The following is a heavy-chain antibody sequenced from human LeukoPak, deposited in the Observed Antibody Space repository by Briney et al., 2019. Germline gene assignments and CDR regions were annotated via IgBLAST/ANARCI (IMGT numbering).Heavy chain of an antibody. CDR3: ARDYYGSGSYYDY. CDR2: ISYDGSNK. J-gene: IGHJ4*02. V-gene: IGHV3-30*19. CDR1: GFTFSSYG. D-gene: IGHD3-10*01. Sequence: GGSLRLSCAASGFTFSSYGMHWVRQAPGKGLEWVAVISYDGSNKYYADSVKGRFTISRDNSKNTLYLQMNSLRAEDTAVYYCARDYYGSGSYYDYWGQGTLVTVSS.